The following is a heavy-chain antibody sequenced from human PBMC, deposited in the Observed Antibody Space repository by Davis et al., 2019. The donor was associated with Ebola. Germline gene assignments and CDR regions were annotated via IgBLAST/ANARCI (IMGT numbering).Heavy chain of an antibody. CDR2: ISYSGGT. CDR1: AGSISSGDYY. J-gene: IGHJ4*02. D-gene: IGHD3-22*01. CDR3: VRDSAYYQDSGASR. V-gene: IGHV4-30-4*01. Sequence: LRLSCTVSAGSISSGDYYWSWIRQPPGKGLEWIGYISYSGGTSYNPSLKSRATISKDTSKNQVSLNLSSVTAADTAVYYCVRDSAYYQDSGASRWGQGTLVTVSS.